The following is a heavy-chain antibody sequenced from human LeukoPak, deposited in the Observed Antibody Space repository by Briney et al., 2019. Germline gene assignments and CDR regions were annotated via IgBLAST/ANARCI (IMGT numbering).Heavy chain of an antibody. CDR2: IYPGDSDT. CDR1: GYSFTDYW. CDR3: AIGPLTAMVRQQLDY. Sequence: KVGESLKISCKTSGYSFTDYWIAWVRQMPGKGLEWMGIIYPGDSDTRYSPSFQGQVTISADKSISTAYLQWSSLKASDTAMYYCAIGPLTAMVRQQLDYWGQGTLVTVSS. D-gene: IGHD5-18*01. J-gene: IGHJ4*02. V-gene: IGHV5-51*01.